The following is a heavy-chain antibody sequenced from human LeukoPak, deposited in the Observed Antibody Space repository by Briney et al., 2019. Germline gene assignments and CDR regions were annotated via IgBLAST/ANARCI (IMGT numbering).Heavy chain of an antibody. CDR2: IYTSGST. J-gene: IGHJ5*02. V-gene: IGHV4-61*02. D-gene: IGHD3-16*01. CDR3: ARYDYVWGSGWFDP. CDR1: GGSISSGSYY. Sequence: ASETLSLTCTVSGGSISSGSYYWSWIRQPAGKGLEWIGRIYTSGSTNSNPSPKSRVTISVDTSKNQFSLKLSSVTAADTAVYYCARYDYVWGSGWFDPWGQGTLVTVSS.